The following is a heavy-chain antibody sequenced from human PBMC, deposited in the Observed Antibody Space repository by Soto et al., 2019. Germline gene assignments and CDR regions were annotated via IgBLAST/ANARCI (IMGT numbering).Heavy chain of an antibody. J-gene: IGHJ4*02. CDR1: GFTFSSYS. V-gene: IGHV3-21*01. CDR3: AREMNSGYKYYFAY. D-gene: IGHD5-12*01. Sequence: PGGSLRLSCAASGFTFSSYSMNWVRQAPGKGLEWVSSISSSSSYIYYADSVKGRFTISRDNAKNSLYLQMNSLRAEDTAVYYCAREMNSGYKYYFAYWGQGTLVPVSP. CDR2: ISSSSSYI.